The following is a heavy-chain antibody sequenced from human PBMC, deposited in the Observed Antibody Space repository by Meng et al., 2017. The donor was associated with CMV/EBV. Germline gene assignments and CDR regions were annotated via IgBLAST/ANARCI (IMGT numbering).Heavy chain of an antibody. J-gene: IGHJ6*02. CDR1: GYTFTGYY. Sequence: ASVKVSCKASGYTFTGYYMHWVRQAPGQGLEWMGWINPNSGGTNYAQKFQGRVTMTRDTSISTAYMELSRLRSDDTAVYYCARKYYDFWSGYWGYGMDVWGQGTTVTVSS. V-gene: IGHV1-2*02. CDR2: INPNSGGT. D-gene: IGHD3-3*01. CDR3: ARKYYDFWSGYWGYGMDV.